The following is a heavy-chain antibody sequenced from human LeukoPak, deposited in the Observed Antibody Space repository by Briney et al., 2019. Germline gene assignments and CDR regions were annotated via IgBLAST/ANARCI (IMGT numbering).Heavy chain of an antibody. CDR1: GFTFSSYA. CDR2: ISYDGSNK. D-gene: IGHD3-3*01. CDR3: ATAKWEWFMTFDY. J-gene: IGHJ4*02. V-gene: IGHV3-30-3*01. Sequence: PGGSLRLSCAASGFTFSSYAMHWVRQAPGKGLEWVAVISYDGSNKYYADSVKGRFTISRDNSKNTLYLQMNSLRAEDTAVYYCATAKWEWFMTFDYWGQGTLVTVSS.